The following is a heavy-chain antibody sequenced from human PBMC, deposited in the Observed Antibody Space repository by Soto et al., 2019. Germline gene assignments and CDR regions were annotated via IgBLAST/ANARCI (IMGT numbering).Heavy chain of an antibody. J-gene: IGHJ4*02. V-gene: IGHV3-23*01. D-gene: IGHD2-15*01. CDR2: ISGSGGST. CDR3: ARVPSSSGRAHFDY. Sequence: SLRLSCAASGFTFSSYAMSGVRQAPGKGLEWVSAISGSGGSTYYADSVKGRFTISRDNSKNTLYLQMNSLRAEDTAVYYCARVPSSSGRAHFDYWGQGTLVTVSS. CDR1: GFTFSSYA.